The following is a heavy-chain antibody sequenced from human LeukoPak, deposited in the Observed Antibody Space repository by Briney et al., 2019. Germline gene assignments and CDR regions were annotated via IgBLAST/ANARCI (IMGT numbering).Heavy chain of an antibody. V-gene: IGHV3-21*01. CDR2: ISSSSSYI. D-gene: IGHD3-22*01. J-gene: IGHJ4*02. CDR1: GFTFSSYS. CDR3: ARDRSKYYYDSSALDY. Sequence: GGSPRLSCAASGFTFSSYSMNWVRQAPGKGLEWVSSISSSSSYIYYADSVKGRFTISRDNAKNSLYLQMNSLRAEDTAVYYCARDRSKYYYDSSALDYWGQGTLVTVSS.